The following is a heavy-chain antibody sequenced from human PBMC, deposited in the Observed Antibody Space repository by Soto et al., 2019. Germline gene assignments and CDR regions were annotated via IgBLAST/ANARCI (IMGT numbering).Heavy chain of an antibody. CDR1: GGSVNSGGYY. CDR2: IYYSGST. Sequence: SETLSLTCTVSGGSVNSGGYYWTWIRQHPGNGLEWIGYIYYSGSTYYNPSLKSRVTISVDTSKNQFSLKLSSVTAADTAVYYCARRLHDSSGYYYSDYFDYWGQGTLVTVSS. V-gene: IGHV4-31*03. D-gene: IGHD3-22*01. CDR3: ARRLHDSSGYYYSDYFDY. J-gene: IGHJ4*02.